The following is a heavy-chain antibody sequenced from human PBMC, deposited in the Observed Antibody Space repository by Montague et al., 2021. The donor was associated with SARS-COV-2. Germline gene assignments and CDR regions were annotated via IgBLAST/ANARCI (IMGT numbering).Heavy chain of an antibody. CDR2: ISDSGST. D-gene: IGHD3-22*01. J-gene: IGHJ4*02. V-gene: IGHV4-59*08. CDR1: GGSLNNYF. CDR3: ARVDNSGPGEY. Sequence: SETLSLTCTVSGGSLNNYFWSWIRQPPGKGLEWVGYISDSGSTKYNPSLQSRVTISVDTARNQFSLKLLSVTAADMAFYYCARVDNSGPGEYWGQGILVSVSA.